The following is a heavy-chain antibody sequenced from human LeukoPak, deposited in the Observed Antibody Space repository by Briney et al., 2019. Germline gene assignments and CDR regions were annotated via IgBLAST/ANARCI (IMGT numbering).Heavy chain of an antibody. Sequence: SETLSLTCAVSGGSISSSSYYWGWIRPPPGKGLVWIGTIYYSGSPYYNPSLKSRVTISVAMSKNQFSLKMSSVTATDTAVYYCARESSGYFDAFDIWGQGTMVTVSS. CDR1: GGSISSSSYY. D-gene: IGHD3-22*01. V-gene: IGHV4-39*01. J-gene: IGHJ3*02. CDR3: ARESSGYFDAFDI. CDR2: IYYSGSP.